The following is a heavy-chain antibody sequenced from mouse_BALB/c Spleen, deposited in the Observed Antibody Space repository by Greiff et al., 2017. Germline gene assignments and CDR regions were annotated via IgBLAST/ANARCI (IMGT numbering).Heavy chain of an antibody. J-gene: IGHJ4*01. CDR2: ISSGGGST. V-gene: IGHV5-12-1*01. CDR3: ARHRYYAMDY. CDR1: GFPFSSYD. Sequence: EVKLVESGGGLVKPGGSLKLSCAASGFPFSSYDMSWVRQTPEKRLEWVAYISSGGGSTYYPDTVKGRFTISRDNAKNTLYLQMSSLKSEDTAMYYCARHRYYAMDYWGQGTSVTVSS.